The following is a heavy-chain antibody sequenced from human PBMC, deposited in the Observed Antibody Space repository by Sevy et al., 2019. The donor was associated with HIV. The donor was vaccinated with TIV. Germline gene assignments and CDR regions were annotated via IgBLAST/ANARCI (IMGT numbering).Heavy chain of an antibody. D-gene: IGHD2-2*01. V-gene: IGHV3-7*03. CDR2: IKKDGSEK. CDR3: ARDCSSMTCLWGLDV. CDR1: GFSFSYYW. Sequence: GGSLRLSCAASGFSFSYYWMSWVRQAPGKGLEWVANIKKDGSEKYYVDSVKGRFIISRDNAKKSLYLQMNSLRAEDTALYYCARDCSSMTCLWGLDVWGQGTTVTVSS. J-gene: IGHJ6*02.